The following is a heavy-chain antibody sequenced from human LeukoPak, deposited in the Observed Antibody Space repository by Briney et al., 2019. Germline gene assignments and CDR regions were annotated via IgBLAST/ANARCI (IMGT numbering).Heavy chain of an antibody. CDR3: ARGDYGDYEDY. J-gene: IGHJ4*02. Sequence: ASVKVSFKAAGYTFTCYYMHWVRQAPGQGREWMGGINPNSGGRNYAQKVQGRVTITRDTSISTAYMELSRLRSADTAVYYCARGDYGDYEDYWGQGTLVTVSS. CDR2: INPNSGGR. CDR1: GYTFTCYY. V-gene: IGHV1-2*02. D-gene: IGHD4-17*01.